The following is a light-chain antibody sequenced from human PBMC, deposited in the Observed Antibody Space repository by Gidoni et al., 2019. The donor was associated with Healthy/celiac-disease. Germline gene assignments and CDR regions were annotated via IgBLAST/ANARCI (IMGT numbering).Light chain of an antibody. Sequence: EIVLTQSPDTLSLSPGERAALSSRASQSGSSISLAGYQQKPGQATRLLICCASSRATGIPDRFSGSGSGTDFTLTISRLEPEDFAVYYCQQYGSSPLTFGQGTKVEIK. CDR1: QSGSSIS. V-gene: IGKV3-20*01. CDR3: QQYGSSPLT. CDR2: CAS. J-gene: IGKJ1*01.